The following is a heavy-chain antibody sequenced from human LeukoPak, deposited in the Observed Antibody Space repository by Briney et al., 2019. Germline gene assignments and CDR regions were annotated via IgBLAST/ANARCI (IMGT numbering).Heavy chain of an antibody. CDR1: GLTFSSYA. Sequence: PGGSLRLSCAASGLTFSSYAMSWGRQSPGKGLEWVSSIRDSGAGTYYADSVKGRFTISRDNSKNTLYLQMNSLRAEDTAVYYCAKALAYCGGDCYCYYYYYGMDVWGQGTTVTVSS. CDR2: IRDSGAGT. CDR3: AKALAYCGGDCYCYYYYYGMDV. D-gene: IGHD2-21*02. J-gene: IGHJ6*02. V-gene: IGHV3-23*01.